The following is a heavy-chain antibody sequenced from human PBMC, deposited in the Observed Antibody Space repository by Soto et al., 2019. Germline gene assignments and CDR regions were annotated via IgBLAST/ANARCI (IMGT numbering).Heavy chain of an antibody. CDR2: ISWNSGSI. CDR1: GFTFDDYA. D-gene: IGHD6-25*01. CDR3: AKDIVQQREYYSYGMDV. Sequence: GGSLRISCAASGFTFDDYAMHWVRQAPGKGVEWVSGISWNSGSIGYADSLKVRFTISRDNAKNSLYLQMNSRRAEDTAFYYCAKDIVQQREYYSYGMDVWGQGTTVTVSS. J-gene: IGHJ6*02. V-gene: IGHV3-9*01.